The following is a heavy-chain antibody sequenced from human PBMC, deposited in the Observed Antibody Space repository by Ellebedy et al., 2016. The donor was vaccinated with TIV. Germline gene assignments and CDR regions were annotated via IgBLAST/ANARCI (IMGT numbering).Heavy chain of an antibody. J-gene: IGHJ4*02. D-gene: IGHD3-10*01. CDR3: ARLVRSPYIDY. V-gene: IGHV4-39*01. CDR1: GGSISSSSYY. Sequence: MPSETLSLTCTVSGGSISSSSYYWGWIRQPPGKGLEWIGSIYYSGSTYYNPSLKSRVTISVDTSKNQFSLKLSSVTAADTAVYYCARLVRSPYIDYWGQGTLVPSPQ. CDR2: IYYSGST.